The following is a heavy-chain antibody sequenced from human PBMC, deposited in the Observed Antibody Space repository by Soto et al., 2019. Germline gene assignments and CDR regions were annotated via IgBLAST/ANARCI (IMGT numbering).Heavy chain of an antibody. CDR2: IYYSGST. D-gene: IGHD6-13*01. CDR1: GGSIISGGYY. CDR3: ARDLRAAAGRYYYYYYGLDV. V-gene: IGHV4-31*03. Sequence: SETLSLTCTVSGGSIISGGYYWSWIRQHPGKGLEWIGYIYYSGSTYYNPSLKSRVTISVDTSKNQFSLKLSSVTAADTAVYYCARDLRAAAGRYYYYYYGLDVWGQGTTVTVSS. J-gene: IGHJ6*02.